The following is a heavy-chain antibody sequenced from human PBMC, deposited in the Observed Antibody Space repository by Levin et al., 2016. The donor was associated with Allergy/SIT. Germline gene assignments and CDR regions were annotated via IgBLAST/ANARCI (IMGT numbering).Heavy chain of an antibody. D-gene: IGHD3-10*01. CDR1: GFSFTNGW. Sequence: GESLKISCAASGFSFTNGWMSWVRQAPGKGLEWAGRIRSNADGGTTEYAEFVNGRFTISRDDSKNTVYLQMNSLKTEDTAVYYCSELGIGYWGQGTLVTVSS. V-gene: IGHV3-15*01. CDR3: SELGIGY. J-gene: IGHJ4*02. CDR2: IRSNADGGTT.